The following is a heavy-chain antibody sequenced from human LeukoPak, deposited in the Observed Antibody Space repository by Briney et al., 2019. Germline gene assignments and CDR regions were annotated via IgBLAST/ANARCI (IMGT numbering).Heavy chain of an antibody. CDR3: ARDQQGLRGGDAFDI. J-gene: IGHJ3*02. CDR2: IYTSGST. D-gene: IGHD2-15*01. Sequence: SETLSLTCAVYGGSFSGYYWSWIRQPAGKGLEWIGRIYTSGSTNYNPSLKSRVTMSVDTSKNQFSLKLSSVTAADTAVYYCARDQQGLRGGDAFDIWGQGTMVTVSS. V-gene: IGHV4-4*07. CDR1: GGSFSGYY.